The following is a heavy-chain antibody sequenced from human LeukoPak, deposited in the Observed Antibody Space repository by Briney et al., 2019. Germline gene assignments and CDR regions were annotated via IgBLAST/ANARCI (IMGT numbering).Heavy chain of an antibody. Sequence: ASVKVSCKASGYTFTGYYMHWVRQAPGQGLEWMGWINPNSGGTNYAQKFQGRVTMTRDTSISTAYMELSRLRSGDTAVYYCATGTEDYYYYMDVWGKGTRSPSP. J-gene: IGHJ6*03. CDR3: ATGTEDYYYYMDV. CDR2: INPNSGGT. D-gene: IGHD1-1*01. V-gene: IGHV1-2*02. CDR1: GYTFTGYY.